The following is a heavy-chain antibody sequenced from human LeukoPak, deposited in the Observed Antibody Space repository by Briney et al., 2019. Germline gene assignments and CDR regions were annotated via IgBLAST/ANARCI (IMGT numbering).Heavy chain of an antibody. J-gene: IGHJ4*02. CDR3: VRDRSMIGIDY. Sequence: GGSLRLSRAASGFTFSSYWMSWVRQAPGKGLEWVANIKQDGSEKYYVDSVKGRFTISRDNAKNSLYLQMNSLRAEDTAVYYCVRDRSMIGIDYWGQGTLVTVSS. D-gene: IGHD3-22*01. CDR2: IKQDGSEK. CDR1: GFTFSSYW. V-gene: IGHV3-7*01.